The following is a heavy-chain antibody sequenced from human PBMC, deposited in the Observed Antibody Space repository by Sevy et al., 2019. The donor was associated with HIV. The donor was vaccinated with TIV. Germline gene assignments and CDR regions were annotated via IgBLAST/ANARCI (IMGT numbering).Heavy chain of an antibody. CDR2: ISWDGGST. CDR1: GFTFDDYT. V-gene: IGHV3-43*01. D-gene: IGHD3-3*01. J-gene: IGHJ6*04. CDR3: EKAMPRFTIFGVVTSGGMDV. Sequence: GGSLRLSCAASGFTFDDYTMHWVRQAPGKGLEWVSLISWDGGSTYYADSVKGRFTISRDNSKNSLYLQMNSLRTEDTALYYCEKAMPRFTIFGVVTSGGMDVWGKGTTVPVPS.